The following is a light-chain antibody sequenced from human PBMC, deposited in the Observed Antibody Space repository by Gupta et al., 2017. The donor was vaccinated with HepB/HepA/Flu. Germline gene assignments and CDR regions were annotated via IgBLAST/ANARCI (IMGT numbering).Light chain of an antibody. V-gene: IGKV1-39*01. CDR1: QNIIKY. J-gene: IGKJ3*01. CDR3: YRSYINPFT. Sequence: DIQMTQSPSSLSASIGDRVTIICRASQNIIKYLNWYQHKPGEAPKLLIYSASNLQSGVPSRFSGSGSGTDFTLTIDGLQPEDFATYYCYRSYINPFTFGPETK. CDR2: SAS.